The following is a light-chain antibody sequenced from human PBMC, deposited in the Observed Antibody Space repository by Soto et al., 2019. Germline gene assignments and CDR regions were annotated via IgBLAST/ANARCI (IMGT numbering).Light chain of an antibody. Sequence: QSALTQPASVSGSPGQSITISCTGTSSDVGNYNLVSWYQQYPGKAPKLMIYEGGKRPSGVSNRFSGSKSGNTASLTISGLQAEDEADYYCQSYDSSLNSVVFGGGTKLTVL. CDR1: SSDVGNYNL. CDR3: QSYDSSLNSVV. J-gene: IGLJ2*01. CDR2: EGG. V-gene: IGLV2-14*02.